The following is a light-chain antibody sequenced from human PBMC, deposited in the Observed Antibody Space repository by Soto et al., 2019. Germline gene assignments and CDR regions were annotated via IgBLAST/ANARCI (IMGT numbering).Light chain of an antibody. CDR2: DSS. Sequence: DIQMTQSPSTLSASVGDRVTITCRASQSINSWLAWYQQKPGKAPQVLIYDSSSLQTGVPSRFSGSGSGTEFTLTIDSLHPEDFATYYCQRYNAFSQTFGQGTKV. CDR3: QRYNAFSQT. J-gene: IGKJ1*01. CDR1: QSINSW. V-gene: IGKV1-5*01.